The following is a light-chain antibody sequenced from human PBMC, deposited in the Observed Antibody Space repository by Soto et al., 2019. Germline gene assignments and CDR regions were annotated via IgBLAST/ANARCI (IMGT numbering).Light chain of an antibody. V-gene: IGLV2-8*01. CDR2: EVS. J-gene: IGLJ2*01. Sequence: QYVLTQPPSASGSPGQSVTISCTGTSSDVGGYNYVSWYQQHPGKAPELMIYEVSRRPSGVPDRFSGSKSGNTASLIVSGLQAEDEADYYCSSYAGSNNWVFGGGTKLTVL. CDR3: SSYAGSNNWV. CDR1: SSDVGGYNY.